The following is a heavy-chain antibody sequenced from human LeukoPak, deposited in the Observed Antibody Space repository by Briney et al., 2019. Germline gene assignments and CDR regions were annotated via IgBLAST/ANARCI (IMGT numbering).Heavy chain of an antibody. CDR3: AREPSGLRYFDWLDY. D-gene: IGHD3-9*01. V-gene: IGHV1-69*04. Sequence: GASVKVSCKASGGTFSSYAISWVRQAPGQGLEWMGRIIPILGIANYAQKFQGRVTITADKSTSTAYMELSSLRSEDTAVYYCAREPSGLRYFDWLDYWGQGTLVTASS. CDR2: IIPILGIA. CDR1: GGTFSSYA. J-gene: IGHJ4*02.